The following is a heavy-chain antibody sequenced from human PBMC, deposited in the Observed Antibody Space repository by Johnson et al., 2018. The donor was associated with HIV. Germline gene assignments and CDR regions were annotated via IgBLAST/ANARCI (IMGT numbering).Heavy chain of an antibody. CDR2: ISWNSGSI. Sequence: LLVESGGGLVQPGRSLRLSCAASGFTFDDYAMHWVRQAPGKGLEWVSGISWNSGSIGYADSVKGRFTISRDNAKNSLYLQMNSLRAEDTALYYCASPLEAAAGPMDAFDIWGQGTMVTVSS. D-gene: IGHD6-13*01. CDR3: ASPLEAAAGPMDAFDI. J-gene: IGHJ3*02. CDR1: GFTFDDYA. V-gene: IGHV3-9*01.